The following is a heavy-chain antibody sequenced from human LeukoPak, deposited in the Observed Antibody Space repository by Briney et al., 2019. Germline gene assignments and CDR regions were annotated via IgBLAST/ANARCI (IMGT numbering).Heavy chain of an antibody. CDR2: IMPIFGTT. V-gene: IGHV1-69*06. Sequence: GASVKVSCKASGVTFRSYGISWVRQAPGQGLEWMGGIMPIFGTTNYAQKFQGRVTITADKSTSTAYMELRSLRSEDTAVYYCATERDPYYYDSSGDRVDYWGQGTLVTVSS. D-gene: IGHD3-22*01. CDR1: GVTFRSYG. CDR3: ATERDPYYYDSSGDRVDY. J-gene: IGHJ4*02.